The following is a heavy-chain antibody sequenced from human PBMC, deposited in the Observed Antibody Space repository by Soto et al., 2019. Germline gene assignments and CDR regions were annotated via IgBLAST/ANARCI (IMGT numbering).Heavy chain of an antibody. CDR1: GGSFSGYY. V-gene: IGHV4-34*01. CDR3: ARTYSSSWSPFDY. D-gene: IGHD6-13*01. Sequence: QVQLQQWGAGLLKPSETLSLTCAVYGGSFSGYYWSWIRQPPGKGLGWIGEINQSGSTNYNPSLKSRVTISVGTSKNQFSLTLSSVTAADTAVYYCARTYSSSWSPFDYRGQGTLVTVSS. CDR2: INQSGST. J-gene: IGHJ4*02.